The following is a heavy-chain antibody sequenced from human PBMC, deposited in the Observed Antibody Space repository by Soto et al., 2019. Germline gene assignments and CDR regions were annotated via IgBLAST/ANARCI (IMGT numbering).Heavy chain of an antibody. CDR3: ARTPLTVTIIADWFDP. Sequence: ASVKVSCKASGYTFTSYGISWVRQAPGQGLEWMGWISAYNGNTNYAQKLQGRVTMTTDTSTSTAYMELRSLRSDDTAVYYCARTPLTVTIIADWFDPWGQGTLVTVSS. V-gene: IGHV1-18*01. D-gene: IGHD4-17*01. CDR2: ISAYNGNT. J-gene: IGHJ5*02. CDR1: GYTFTSYG.